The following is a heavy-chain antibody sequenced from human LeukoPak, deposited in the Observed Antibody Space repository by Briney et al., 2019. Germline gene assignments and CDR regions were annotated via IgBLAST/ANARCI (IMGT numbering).Heavy chain of an antibody. CDR1: GLSLCSYS. V-gene: IGHV3-21*01. CDR3: ATGGKADRYYYYYYCMDV. J-gene: IGHJ6*02. Sequence: GGSLCLSRAASGLSLCSYSMNGVRPAPGKGGEWVSSICSISSYIYYADSVRGRFTISRDNAKNSLYLQMNSLRDEDTAVYYCATGGKADRYYYYYYCMDVWGQGTTVTVFS. D-gene: IGHD3-16*01. CDR2: ICSISSYI.